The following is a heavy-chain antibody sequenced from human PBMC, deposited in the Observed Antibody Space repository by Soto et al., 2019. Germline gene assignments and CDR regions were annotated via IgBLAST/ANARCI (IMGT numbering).Heavy chain of an antibody. CDR1: GGSISSSSYY. CDR2: IYYSGST. D-gene: IGHD1-26*01. CDR3: ARQPFYRSGSYPLFDY. Sequence: PSETLSLTCTVSGGSISSSSYYWGWIRQPPGKGLEWIGSIYYSGSTYYNPSLKSRVTISVDTSKNQFSLKLSSVTAADTAVYYCARQPFYRSGSYPLFDYWGQGTLVTVSS. J-gene: IGHJ4*02. V-gene: IGHV4-39*01.